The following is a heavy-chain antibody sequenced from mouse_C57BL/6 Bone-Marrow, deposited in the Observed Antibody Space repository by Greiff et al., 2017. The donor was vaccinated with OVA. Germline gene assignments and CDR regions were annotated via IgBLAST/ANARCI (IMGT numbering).Heavy chain of an antibody. Sequence: LPPPGAELVKPGASVKLSCKASGYTFPSYWMHWVKQRPGQGLEWIGMIHPNSGSTNYNEKFKSKATLTVDKSSSTAYMQLSSRTSEDSAVYYCARWSNPAWFAYWGQGTLVTVAA. CDR2: IHPNSGST. CDR3: ARWSNPAWFAY. J-gene: IGHJ3*01. CDR1: GYTFPSYW. V-gene: IGHV1-64*01. D-gene: IGHD2-5*01.